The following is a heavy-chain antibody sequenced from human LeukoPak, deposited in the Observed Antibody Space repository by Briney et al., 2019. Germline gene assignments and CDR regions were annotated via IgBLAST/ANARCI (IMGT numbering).Heavy chain of an antibody. D-gene: IGHD2-21*02. CDR2: INPRGGST. CDR3: ARRDCVGDCYSNWFDP. Sequence: ASVKVSCKASGYTFTKYFMHWVRQAPGQGREGMGMINPRGGSTGYAQKFQGRITMTTDMSTGTVYMELSSLESEDTAVYYCARRDCVGDCYSNWFDPWGQGTLVTVSS. CDR1: GYTFTKYF. J-gene: IGHJ5*02. V-gene: IGHV1-46*01.